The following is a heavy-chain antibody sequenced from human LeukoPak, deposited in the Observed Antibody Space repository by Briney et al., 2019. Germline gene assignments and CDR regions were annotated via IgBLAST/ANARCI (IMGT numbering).Heavy chain of an antibody. D-gene: IGHD3-22*01. Sequence: PGGSLRLSCAASGFTVYDYAMHWVRQAPGKGLEWVSLISGDGGSTYYADSVKGRFTISRDNSKNSLYLQMNSLRTEDTALYYCAKAEDTMIVEGAFAIWGQGTMVTVSS. J-gene: IGHJ3*02. CDR3: AKAEDTMIVEGAFAI. CDR2: ISGDGGST. CDR1: GFTVYDYA. V-gene: IGHV3-43*02.